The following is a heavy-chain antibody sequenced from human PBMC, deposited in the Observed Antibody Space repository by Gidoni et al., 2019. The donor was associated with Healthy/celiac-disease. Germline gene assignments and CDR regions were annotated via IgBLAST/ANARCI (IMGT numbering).Heavy chain of an antibody. Sequence: EVQLLESGGGLVQPGGSLRLSCAVSGFTFSTCAMGWVRQAPGKGLEWVSAISGSGYSTYYADSVKGRFTISRDNSKNTLYLQMNSLRAEDTAVYYCAKGGGCASSYYYYMDVWGKGTTVTVSS. D-gene: IGHD6-19*01. CDR2: ISGSGYST. CDR3: AKGGGCASSYYYYMDV. CDR1: GFTFSTCA. J-gene: IGHJ6*03. V-gene: IGHV3-23*01.